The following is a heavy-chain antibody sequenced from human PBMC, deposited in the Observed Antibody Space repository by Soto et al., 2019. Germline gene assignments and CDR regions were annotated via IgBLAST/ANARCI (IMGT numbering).Heavy chain of an antibody. CDR3: ARYFDYGDYVLDY. J-gene: IGHJ4*02. V-gene: IGHV3-23*01. CDR1: GFTFSSYA. D-gene: IGHD4-17*01. Sequence: EVQLLESGGGLVQPGGSLRLSCAASGFTFSSYAMSWVRQAPGKGREWVSAISGSGGSTYYADSVKGRFTISRDNSKNTLYLQMNRLRAEDTAVYDCARYFDYGDYVLDYWGQGTLVTVAS. CDR2: ISGSGGST.